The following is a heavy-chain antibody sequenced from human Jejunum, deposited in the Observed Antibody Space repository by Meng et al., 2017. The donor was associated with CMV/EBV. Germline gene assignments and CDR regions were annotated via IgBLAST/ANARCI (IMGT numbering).Heavy chain of an antibody. CDR1: EYAFTDYY. J-gene: IGHJ4*02. D-gene: IGHD3-16*01. Sequence: SEYAFTDYYVHWVRQAPGQGLEWMGYINPYTGDTNYAQKFQGRVTMTRDTSTNTAYMELTRLRSDDTALYYCAKDGGSFLDYYFDSWGQGTLVTVSS. V-gene: IGHV1-2*02. CDR3: AKDGGSFLDYYFDS. CDR2: INPYTGDT.